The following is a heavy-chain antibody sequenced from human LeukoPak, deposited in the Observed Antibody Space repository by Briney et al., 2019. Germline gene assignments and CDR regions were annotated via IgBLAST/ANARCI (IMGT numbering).Heavy chain of an antibody. D-gene: IGHD6-19*01. J-gene: IGHJ4*02. CDR2: ISSRGFTI. CDR1: GFTFSDYY. Sequence: GGSLRLSCAASGFTFSDYYMTWIRQAPGKGLEWVSYISSRGFTIYYADSVKGRFTISRDNAKNSLYLQMNSLRVEDTAVYYCAREAAEAGIYDYWGQGTLVTVS. V-gene: IGHV3-11*01. CDR3: AREAAEAGIYDY.